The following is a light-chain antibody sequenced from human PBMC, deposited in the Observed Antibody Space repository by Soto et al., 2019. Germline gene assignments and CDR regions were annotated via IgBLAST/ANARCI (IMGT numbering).Light chain of an antibody. Sequence: QSVLTQPASVSGSPGQSITISCTGTSSDVGGYNYVSWYQQHPGKAPKLMIYDVSNRPSGVSNRFSGSKSGNTASLTISGLQAEDEADYYCNSYTSSSTLYVVGTGTKVTVL. CDR2: DVS. CDR1: SSDVGGYNY. CDR3: NSYTSSSTLYV. J-gene: IGLJ1*01. V-gene: IGLV2-14*03.